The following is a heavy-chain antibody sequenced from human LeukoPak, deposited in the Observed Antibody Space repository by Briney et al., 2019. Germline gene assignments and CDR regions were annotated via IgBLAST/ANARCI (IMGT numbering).Heavy chain of an antibody. CDR3: ARQKPGYYDYVWGSYRDDAFDI. Sequence: SETLSLTCTVSGGSISSYYWSWIRQPPRKGLEWIGYIYYSGSTNYNPSLKSRVTISVDTSKNQFSLKLSSVTAADTAVYYCARQKPGYYDYVWGSYRDDAFDIWGQGTMVTVSS. V-gene: IGHV4-59*08. CDR2: IYYSGST. CDR1: GGSISSYY. J-gene: IGHJ3*02. D-gene: IGHD3-16*02.